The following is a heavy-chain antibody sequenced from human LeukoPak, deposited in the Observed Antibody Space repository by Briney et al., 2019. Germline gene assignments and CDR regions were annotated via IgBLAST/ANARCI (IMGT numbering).Heavy chain of an antibody. CDR3: ARGDYGGFDY. J-gene: IGHJ4*02. CDR1: GGTFSSYA. D-gene: IGHD4-23*01. CDR2: IIPIIGTA. V-gene: IGHV1-69*13. Sequence: GASVKVSCKASGGTFSSYAISWVRQAPGQGLEWMGGIIPIIGTANYAQKFQGRVTITADESTSTAYMELSSLRSEDTAVYYCARGDYGGFDYWGQGTLVTVSS.